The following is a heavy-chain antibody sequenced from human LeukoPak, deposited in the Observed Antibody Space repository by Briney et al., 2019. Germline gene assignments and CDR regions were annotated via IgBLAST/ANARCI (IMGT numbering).Heavy chain of an antibody. CDR1: GFTFSSFG. CDR3: AKEEVRGVYYFDY. CDR2: ISYDGSNK. D-gene: IGHD3-10*01. J-gene: IGHJ4*02. Sequence: GGSLRLSCAASGFTFSSFGMHWVRQAPGKGLEWVAVISYDGSNKYYADSVKGRFTISRDNSKNTLYLQMDSLRAEDTAVYCCAKEEVRGVYYFDYWGQGTLVA. V-gene: IGHV3-30*18.